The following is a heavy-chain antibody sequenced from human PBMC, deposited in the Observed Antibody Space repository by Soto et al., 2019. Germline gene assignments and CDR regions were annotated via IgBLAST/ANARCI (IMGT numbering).Heavy chain of an antibody. CDR3: AKSSSWHPFDY. V-gene: IGHV3-9*01. J-gene: IGHJ4*02. D-gene: IGHD6-13*01. Sequence: EVQLVESGGGLVQPGRSLRLSCAASGFTFDDYAMHWVRQAPGKGLEWVSGISWNSGSIGYADSVKGRFTISRDNAKNSLYLQMNSLRAEDTAVYYCAKSSSWHPFDYWGQGTLVTVSS. CDR1: GFTFDDYA. CDR2: ISWNSGSI.